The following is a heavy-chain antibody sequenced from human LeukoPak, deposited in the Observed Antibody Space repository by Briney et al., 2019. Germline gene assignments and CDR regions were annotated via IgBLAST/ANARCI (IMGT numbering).Heavy chain of an antibody. V-gene: IGHV3-13*01. Sequence: GGSLRLSCAASGFTFSSYDMHWVRQATGKGLEWVSAIGTAGDTYYPGSVKGRFTISRENAKNSLYLQMNSLRAGDTAVHYCARGGYYDILTGQYYYYMDVWGKGTTVTISS. D-gene: IGHD3-9*01. J-gene: IGHJ6*03. CDR3: ARGGYYDILTGQYYYYMDV. CDR1: GFTFSSYD. CDR2: IGTAGDT.